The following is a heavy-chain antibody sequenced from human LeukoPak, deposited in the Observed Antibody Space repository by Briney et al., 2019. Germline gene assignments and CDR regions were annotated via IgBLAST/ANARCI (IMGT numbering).Heavy chain of an antibody. D-gene: IGHD4-23*01. V-gene: IGHV3-33*01. CDR1: GFTFSTYG. CDR2: IWNDGSNK. J-gene: IGHJ4*02. Sequence: PGGSLRLSCATSGFTFSTYGIHWDRQAPGKGLEWVAVIWNDGSNKYYADSVKGRFTISRDDFEKTVYLQMNSLRAEDTAVYFCARDHWDTTVVTYFDYWGQVTMVTVSS. CDR3: ARDHWDTTVVTYFDY.